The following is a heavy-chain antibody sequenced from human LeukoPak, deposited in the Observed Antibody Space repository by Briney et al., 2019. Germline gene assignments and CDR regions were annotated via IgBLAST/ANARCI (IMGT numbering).Heavy chain of an antibody. J-gene: IGHJ4*02. Sequence: PGGSLRLSCAASGFTFSSYGMHWVRQAPGKGLEWVAFIRYDGSNKYYADSVKGRFTISRDNAKNSLYLQMNSLRAEDTAVYYCARVKAYNDYVWGSYRTSWVFDYWGQGTLVTVSS. D-gene: IGHD3-16*02. CDR1: GFTFSSYG. V-gene: IGHV3-30*02. CDR2: IRYDGSNK. CDR3: ARVKAYNDYVWGSYRTSWVFDY.